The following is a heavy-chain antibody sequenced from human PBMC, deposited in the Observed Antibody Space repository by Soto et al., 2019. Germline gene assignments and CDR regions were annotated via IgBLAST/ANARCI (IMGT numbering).Heavy chain of an antibody. V-gene: IGHV4-59*12. Sequence: SETLSLTCTVSGGSISSYYWSWIRQSPGKGLEWIGSLYHSGSTNYNPSLKSRVTISVDTSKNQFSLKLSSVTAADTAVYYCARGRAPSYYYYYGMDVWGQGTTVTVSS. CDR3: ARGRAPSYYYYYGMDV. J-gene: IGHJ6*02. CDR2: LYHSGST. CDR1: GGSISSYY.